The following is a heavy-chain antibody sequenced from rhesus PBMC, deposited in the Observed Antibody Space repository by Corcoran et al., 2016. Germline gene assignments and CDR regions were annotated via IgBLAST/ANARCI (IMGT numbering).Heavy chain of an antibody. Sequence: QVQLQESGPGLVKPSETLSLTCAVSGGSFSSYWWSWIRPPPGKGLEWIWEINGNNGHTTPTPTPKFRVTISKAASKNQFSVKLSSVTAADTAVYYCASHTPLCTGSGCYWSLVDFDYWGQGVLVTVSS. J-gene: IGHJ4*01. V-gene: IGHV4-80*01. CDR1: GGSFSSYW. CDR2: INGNNGHT. CDR3: ASHTPLCTGSGCYWSLVDFDY. D-gene: IGHD2-21*01.